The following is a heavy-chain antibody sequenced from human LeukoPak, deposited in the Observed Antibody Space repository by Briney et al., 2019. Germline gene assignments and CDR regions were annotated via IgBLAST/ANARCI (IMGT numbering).Heavy chain of an antibody. CDR2: INHSGST. CDR3: ARVPFGESY. Sequence: SETLSLTCAVYGGSSSGYYWSWIRQPPGKGLEWIGEINHSGSTNYNPSLKSRVTISVDTSKNQFSLKLSSVTAADTAVYYCARVPFGESYWGQGTLVTVSS. D-gene: IGHD3-10*01. J-gene: IGHJ4*02. V-gene: IGHV4-34*01. CDR1: GGSSSGYY.